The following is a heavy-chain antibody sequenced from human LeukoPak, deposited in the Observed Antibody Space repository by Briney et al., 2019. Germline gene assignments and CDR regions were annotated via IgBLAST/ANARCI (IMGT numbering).Heavy chain of an antibody. V-gene: IGHV4-34*01. Sequence: SETLSLTCAVYGGAFSGYYWSWIRQPPGKGLEWIGEINHSGSTNYNPSLKSRVTISVDKSKNQFSLKLSSVTAADTAVYYCARSGSYGRYYFDYWGQGTLVTVSS. D-gene: IGHD5-18*01. CDR3: ARSGSYGRYYFDY. CDR2: INHSGST. J-gene: IGHJ4*02. CDR1: GGAFSGYY.